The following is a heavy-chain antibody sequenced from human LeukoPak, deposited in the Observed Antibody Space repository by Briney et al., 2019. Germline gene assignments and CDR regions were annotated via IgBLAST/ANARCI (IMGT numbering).Heavy chain of an antibody. CDR2: IIPNLGIA. Sequence: ASVKVSCKASGGIFSSYAISWVRQAPGQGLEWMGRIIPNLGIANYAQKFQGRVTITADKSTSTAYMDLSSLRSGDTAVYYCARDLPPYYFDYWGQGTLVTVSS. CDR3: ARDLPPYYFDY. J-gene: IGHJ4*02. V-gene: IGHV1-69*04. CDR1: GGIFSSYA.